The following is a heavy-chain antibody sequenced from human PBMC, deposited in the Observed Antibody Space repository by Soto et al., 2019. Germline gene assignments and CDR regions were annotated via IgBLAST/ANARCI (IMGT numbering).Heavy chain of an antibody. CDR1: GGTFSSYA. D-gene: IGHD5-12*01. Sequence: RASVKVSCKASGGTFSSYAISWVRQAPGQGLEWMGGIIPIFGTANYAQKFQGRVTITADESTSTAYMELSSLRSEDTAVYYCASTQRGYSGYADAFDIWGQGTMVTVSS. CDR2: IIPIFGTA. J-gene: IGHJ3*02. V-gene: IGHV1-69*13. CDR3: ASTQRGYSGYADAFDI.